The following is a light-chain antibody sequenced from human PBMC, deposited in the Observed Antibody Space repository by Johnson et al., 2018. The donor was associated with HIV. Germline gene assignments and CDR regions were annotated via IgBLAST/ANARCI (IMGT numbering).Light chain of an antibody. Sequence: QSVLTQPPSVSAAPGQKVTISCSGSSSNIGNNYVSWYQQLPGTAPKLLIYDNNKRPSGIPDRFSGSKSGTSATLGITGLQTGDEADYYCGTWDSSLSGVFVTVTKLTVL. V-gene: IGLV1-51*01. CDR1: SSNIGNNY. CDR3: GTWDSSLSGV. CDR2: DNN. J-gene: IGLJ1*01.